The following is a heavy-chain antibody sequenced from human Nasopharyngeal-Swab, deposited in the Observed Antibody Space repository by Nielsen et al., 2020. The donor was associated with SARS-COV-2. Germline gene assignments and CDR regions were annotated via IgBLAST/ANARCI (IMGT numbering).Heavy chain of an antibody. D-gene: IGHD3-10*01. Sequence: GGPLRLSCAASGFTFSDHAIHWVRQAPGKGLEWVAVISYDETAQYYSGPVKGRFTISRDSPKNMVYLQMSSLRLEDTGLYYCAKEMFKYGSGVSSDGFDVWGQGTRVTVSS. CDR2: ISYDETAQ. J-gene: IGHJ3*01. CDR1: GFTFSDHA. CDR3: AKEMFKYGSGVSSDGFDV. V-gene: IGHV3-30*18.